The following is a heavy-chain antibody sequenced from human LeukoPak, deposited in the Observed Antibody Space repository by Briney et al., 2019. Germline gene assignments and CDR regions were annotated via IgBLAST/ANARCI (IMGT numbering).Heavy chain of an antibody. J-gene: IGHJ4*02. CDR2: IIPILGIA. D-gene: IGHD3-22*01. CDR3: ARTWSNYYDSSGYRL. Sequence: SVKVSCKASGGTFSSYAISWVRQAPGQGLERMGRIIPILGIANYAQKFQGRVTITADKSTSTAYMELSSLRSEDTAVYYCARTWSNYYDSSGYRLWGQGTLVTVSS. CDR1: GGTFSSYA. V-gene: IGHV1-69*04.